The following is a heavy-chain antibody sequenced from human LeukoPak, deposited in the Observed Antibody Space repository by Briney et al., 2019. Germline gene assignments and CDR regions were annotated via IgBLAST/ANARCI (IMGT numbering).Heavy chain of an antibody. CDR1: GFTFTSSA. CDR3: ARAHLHYGDSIHDLDY. CDR2: IVVGSGNT. J-gene: IGHJ4*02. Sequence: GASVKVSCKASGFTFTSSAMQWVRQARGQRLEWIGWIVVGSGNTNYAQKFQERVTITRDMSTSTAYMELSSLRSEDTAVYYCARAHLHYGDSIHDLDYWGQGTLVTVSS. D-gene: IGHD4-17*01. V-gene: IGHV1-58*02.